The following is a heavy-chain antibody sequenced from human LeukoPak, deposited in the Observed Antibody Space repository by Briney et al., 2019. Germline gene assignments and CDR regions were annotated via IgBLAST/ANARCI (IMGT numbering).Heavy chain of an antibody. CDR2: IYYSAST. D-gene: IGHD3-16*01. Sequence: TSETLSLTCTVSGGFISSSSYYWGWIRQPPGKGLEWIGSIYYSASTYYHPSLKSRVTISVDTSKNQFSLKLSSVTAADTAVYYSVKRGVMSYYFDYWGQGTLVTVSS. J-gene: IGHJ4*02. CDR3: VKRGVMSYYFDY. V-gene: IGHV4-39*07. CDR1: GGFISSSSYY.